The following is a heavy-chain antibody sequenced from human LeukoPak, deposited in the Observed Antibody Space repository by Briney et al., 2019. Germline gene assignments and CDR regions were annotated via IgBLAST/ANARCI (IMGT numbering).Heavy chain of an antibody. CDR1: AGSFSGYY. V-gene: IGHV4-34*01. D-gene: IGHD3-22*01. CDR2: INHSGST. J-gene: IGHJ4*02. CDR3: ARRPINYYDSSGYVVPPD. Sequence: PPETLSLTCALYAGSFSGYYWGWIRQPPGGGLEWVGEINHSGSTNYNPCPKCRVTRSVDTSKTQFTLKLSSVTAADTAVYYCARRPINYYDSSGYVVPPDWGQGTLVTVPS.